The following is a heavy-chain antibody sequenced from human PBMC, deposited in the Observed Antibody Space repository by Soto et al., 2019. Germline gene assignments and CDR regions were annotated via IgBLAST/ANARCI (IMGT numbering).Heavy chain of an antibody. D-gene: IGHD3-9*01. J-gene: IGHJ5*02. CDR1: GYTFTSYG. Sequence: SVKGSCKASGYTFTSYGISWVRQAPVQGLEWMGWISAYNGNTNYAQKLQGRVTMTTDTSTSTAYMELRSLRSDDTAVYYCARVAFNYDILTGYPYNWFDPWGQGTLVTVSS. V-gene: IGHV1-18*04. CDR2: ISAYNGNT. CDR3: ARVAFNYDILTGYPYNWFDP.